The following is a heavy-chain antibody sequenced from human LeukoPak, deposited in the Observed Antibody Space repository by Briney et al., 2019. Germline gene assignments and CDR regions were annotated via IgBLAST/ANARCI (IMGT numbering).Heavy chain of an antibody. CDR1: GYTITNNY. CDR2: IIPIFGTA. CDR3: ARGKYYGSGSYYNVGD. J-gene: IGHJ4*02. Sequence: SVKVSCKASGYTITNNYMHWVRQAPGQGLEWMGGIIPIFGTANYAQKFQGRVTITADESTSTAYMELSSLRSEDTAVYYCARGKYYGSGSYYNVGDWGQGTLVTVPS. D-gene: IGHD3-10*01. V-gene: IGHV1-69*13.